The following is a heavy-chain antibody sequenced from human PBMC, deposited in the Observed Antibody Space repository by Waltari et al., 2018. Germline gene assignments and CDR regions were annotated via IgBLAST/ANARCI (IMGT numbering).Heavy chain of an antibody. D-gene: IGHD2-21*02. CDR2: IDYSGST. J-gene: IGHJ4*02. Sequence: QVQLQESGPGLVKPSETLSLTCTVSGGSISSYYWHWIRQPPGKGLEWIGLIDYSGSTFYHPSLKSRVTISVDTSKNQISLKLTSVTAADTALYFCAREIYGGNSRPFDYWGQGTLVTVSS. V-gene: IGHV4-59*01. CDR3: AREIYGGNSRPFDY. CDR1: GGSISSYY.